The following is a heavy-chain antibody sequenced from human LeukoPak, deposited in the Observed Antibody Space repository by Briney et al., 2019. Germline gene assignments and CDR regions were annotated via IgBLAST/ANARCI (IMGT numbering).Heavy chain of an antibody. J-gene: IGHJ4*02. CDR2: ISCYNGDT. CDR1: GYTFSNYG. V-gene: IGHV1-18*01. D-gene: IGHD3-22*01. CDR3: ARDNPYYYLY. Sequence: ASVKVSCKASGYTFSNYGISWVRQAPGQGLEWMGWISCYNGDTKCAQKFQGRVTMTTDTSTSTTYMELRSLRSDDTAVYYCARDNPYYYLYWGQGTLVTVSS.